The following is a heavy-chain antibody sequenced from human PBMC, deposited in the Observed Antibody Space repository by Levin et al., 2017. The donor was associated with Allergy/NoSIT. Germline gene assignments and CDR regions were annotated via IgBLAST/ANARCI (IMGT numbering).Heavy chain of an antibody. Sequence: PVASVKVSCKASGYTFTGYYMHWVRQAPGQGLEWMGRINPNSGGTNYAQKFQGRVTMTRDTSISTAYMELSRLRSDDTAVYYCARDGGSWRPSLDYWGQGTLVTVSS. CDR1: GYTFTGYY. CDR3: ARDGGSWRPSLDY. D-gene: IGHD6-13*01. V-gene: IGHV1-2*06. J-gene: IGHJ4*02. CDR2: INPNSGGT.